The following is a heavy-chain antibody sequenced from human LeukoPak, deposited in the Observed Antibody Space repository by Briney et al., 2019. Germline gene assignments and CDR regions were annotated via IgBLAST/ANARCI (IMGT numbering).Heavy chain of an antibody. Sequence: GGSLRLSCEASGFTFSSDWMHWVRQAPGKGLVWVSRIDPAGSSTYFADFVKGRFSVSRDNAKNAVYLQMTSLTAEDTAVYYRTRGVSGNYGNFDYWGQGTLVTVST. V-gene: IGHV3-74*01. CDR2: IDPAGSST. D-gene: IGHD1-26*01. J-gene: IGHJ4*02. CDR3: TRGVSGNYGNFDY. CDR1: GFTFSSDW.